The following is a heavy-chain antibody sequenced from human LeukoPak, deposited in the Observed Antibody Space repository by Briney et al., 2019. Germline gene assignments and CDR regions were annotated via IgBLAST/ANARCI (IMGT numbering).Heavy chain of an antibody. Sequence: GESLKISCKGSGYSFPTYWIAWVRQMPGKGLEWMGIIYPDESNIRYSPSFQGQVTIPADKSISTAYLQWSSLKASDTAMYYCARPPSRGYSSSFEYWGQGTLVTVSS. J-gene: IGHJ4*02. CDR3: ARPPSRGYSSSFEY. CDR1: GYSFPTYW. V-gene: IGHV5-51*01. CDR2: IYPDESNI. D-gene: IGHD2-2*03.